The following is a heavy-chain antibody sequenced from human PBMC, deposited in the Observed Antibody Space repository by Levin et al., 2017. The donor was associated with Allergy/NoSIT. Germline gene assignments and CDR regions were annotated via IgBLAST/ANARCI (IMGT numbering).Heavy chain of an antibody. CDR1: GITFSSFG. Sequence: GGSLRLSCAASGITFSSFGMNWVRQAPGKGLHWVAVISFDGSKKYYADSVKGRFIISRDNSKNTLYLQMNSLRDEDTAVYYCAKGLAAYSSAWLDAFDLWGQGTMVTVSS. CDR2: ISFDGSKK. D-gene: IGHD6-19*01. J-gene: IGHJ3*01. CDR3: AKGLAAYSSAWLDAFDL. V-gene: IGHV3-30*18.